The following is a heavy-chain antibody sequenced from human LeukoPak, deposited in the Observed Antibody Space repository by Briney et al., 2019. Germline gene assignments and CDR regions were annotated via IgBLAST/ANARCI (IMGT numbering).Heavy chain of an antibody. CDR3: AKSPYYYDGSGYYYFDY. D-gene: IGHD3-22*01. J-gene: IGHJ4*02. Sequence: GGSLRLSCAASGFTFSSYAMSWVRQAPGKGLEWVSAISGSGGSTYYADSVKGRFTISRDNSKNTLYLQMNSLRAEDTAVYYCAKSPYYYDGSGYYYFDYWGQGTLVTVSS. CDR1: GFTFSSYA. V-gene: IGHV3-23*01. CDR2: ISGSGGST.